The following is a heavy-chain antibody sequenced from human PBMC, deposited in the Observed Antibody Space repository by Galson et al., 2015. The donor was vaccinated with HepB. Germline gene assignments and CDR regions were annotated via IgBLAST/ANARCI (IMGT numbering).Heavy chain of an antibody. D-gene: IGHD2-15*01. CDR1: GFTFSSYW. J-gene: IGHJ4*02. V-gene: IGHV3-74*01. CDR2: INSDGSST. Sequence: SLRLSCAASGFTFSSYWMHWVRQAPGKGLVWVSRINSDGSSTSYADSVRGRFTISRDNAKNTLYLQMNSLRAEDTAVYYCARDAGSGRGGFDYWGQGTLVTVSS. CDR3: ARDAGSGRGGFDY.